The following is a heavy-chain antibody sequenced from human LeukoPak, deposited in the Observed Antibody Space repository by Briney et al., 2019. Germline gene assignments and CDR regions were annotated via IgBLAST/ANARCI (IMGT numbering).Heavy chain of an antibody. CDR2: IYHSGSI. Sequence: SETLSLTCAVSGGSISSSNWWSWVRQPPGKGLEWIGEIYHSGSINYNPSLKSRVTISVDKSKNQFSLKLSSVTAADTAVYYCARLGTVLRYFYWFDPWGQGTLVTVSS. D-gene: IGHD3-9*01. CDR3: ARLGTVLRYFYWFDP. CDR1: GGSISSSNW. J-gene: IGHJ5*02. V-gene: IGHV4-4*02.